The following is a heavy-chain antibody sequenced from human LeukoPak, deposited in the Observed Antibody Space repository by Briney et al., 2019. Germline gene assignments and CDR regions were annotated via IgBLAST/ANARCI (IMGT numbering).Heavy chain of an antibody. CDR3: AKGGKWDVTPFDY. D-gene: IGHD1-26*01. CDR1: GFTFRSYG. J-gene: IGHJ4*02. V-gene: IGHV3-23*01. Sequence: GGSLRLSCAASGFTFRSYGMSWVRQAPGKGLEWVSTISGGGGSTYYADSVKGRFTISRDNSKNTLYLQVNSLRAEDTAVYYCAKGGKWDVTPFDYWGQGTLVTVSS. CDR2: ISGGGGST.